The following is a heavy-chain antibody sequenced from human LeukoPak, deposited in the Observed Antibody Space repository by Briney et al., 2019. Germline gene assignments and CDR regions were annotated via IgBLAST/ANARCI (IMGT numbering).Heavy chain of an antibody. D-gene: IGHD2-15*01. Sequence: PGGSLSLSCAGSGFTVSSNYMSWVRQAQGQGLEWVSVICSGGSTNYADSVNGRFTISRNNSKNPLYLKMNRLRAEDTAVYYCARDPDCSGGTCYFDYWGQGTLVTVSS. CDR3: ARDPDCSGGTCYFDY. CDR1: GFTVSSNY. J-gene: IGHJ4*02. V-gene: IGHV3-53*01. CDR2: ICSGGST.